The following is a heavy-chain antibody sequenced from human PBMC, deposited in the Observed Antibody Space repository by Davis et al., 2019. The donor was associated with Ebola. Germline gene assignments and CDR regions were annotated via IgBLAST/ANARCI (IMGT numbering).Heavy chain of an antibody. J-gene: IGHJ6*04. D-gene: IGHD6-19*01. CDR2: NNPYNGNT. CDR3: AKGGSGWPSDYSYGLGV. V-gene: IGHV1-18*01. CDR1: GYTFNNYG. Sequence: ASVKVSCKASGYTFNNYGVSWVRQAPGHGLEWMGWNNPYNGNTDYAQKFQGRVSVTTATSTNTVYMELRSLRSDDTAVYYCAKGGSGWPSDYSYGLGVWGKGTTVTVSS.